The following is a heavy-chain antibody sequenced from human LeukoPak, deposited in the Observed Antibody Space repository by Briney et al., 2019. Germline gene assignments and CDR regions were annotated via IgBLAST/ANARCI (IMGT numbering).Heavy chain of an antibody. CDR2: FYYSGSS. J-gene: IGHJ4*02. CDR1: GGSINNGGYY. CDR3: ARGGAGKLLWFGEAYVTPFDY. Sequence: PSQTLSPTCTVSGGSINNGGYYWSWIRQHPGKGLEWIGYFYYSGSSYYNPSLRSRVTISVDTSKNHFSLKLSSVTAADTAVYYCARGGAGKLLWFGEAYVTPFDYWGQGTLVTVSS. V-gene: IGHV4-31*03. D-gene: IGHD3-10*01.